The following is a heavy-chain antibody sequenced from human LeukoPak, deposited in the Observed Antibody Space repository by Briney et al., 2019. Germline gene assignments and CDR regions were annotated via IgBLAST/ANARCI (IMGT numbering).Heavy chain of an antibody. Sequence: SETLSLTCTVSGGSISSGNYHWSWIRQPAGKGLEWIGRIYTGGSTNYNPSFKSRLTISIDKSKNQFSLKLSSVTAADTAVYYCARNRGGDYYYYYYMDVWGKGTTVTVSS. J-gene: IGHJ6*03. V-gene: IGHV4-61*02. CDR2: IYTGGST. D-gene: IGHD3-16*01. CDR1: GGSISSGNYH. CDR3: ARNRGGDYYYYYYMDV.